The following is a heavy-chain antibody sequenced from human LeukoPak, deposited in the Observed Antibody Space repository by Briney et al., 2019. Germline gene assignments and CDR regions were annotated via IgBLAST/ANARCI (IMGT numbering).Heavy chain of an antibody. D-gene: IGHD5-18*01. CDR2: ISWNSGSI. J-gene: IGHJ4*02. CDR3: AKDISYGSV. Sequence: GGSVRLSCAAYGFTFDDFAMEWDRQAPGNGLEWVSGISWNSGSIGHADSGKGPFTISRDNAKNSLYLQMNSLRAEDTALYYCAKDISYGSVWGQGTLVTVSS. CDR1: GFTFDDFA. V-gene: IGHV3-9*01.